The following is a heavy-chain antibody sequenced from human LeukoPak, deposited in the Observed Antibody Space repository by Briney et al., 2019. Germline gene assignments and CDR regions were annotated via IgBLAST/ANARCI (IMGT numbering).Heavy chain of an antibody. D-gene: IGHD3-22*01. CDR2: INHSGST. CDR1: GGSFSGYY. Sequence: PSETLSLTCAVYGGSFSGYYWSWIRQPPGKGLEWIGEINHSGSTNYNPSLKSRVTISVDTSKNQFFLKLSSVTAADTAVYYCARDLRGDYDSSGYYYSNWFDPWGQGTLVTVSS. J-gene: IGHJ5*02. CDR3: ARDLRGDYDSSGYYYSNWFDP. V-gene: IGHV4-34*01.